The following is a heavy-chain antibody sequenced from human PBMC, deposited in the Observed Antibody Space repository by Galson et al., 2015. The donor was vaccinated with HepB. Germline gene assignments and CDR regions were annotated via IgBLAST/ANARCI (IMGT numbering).Heavy chain of an antibody. J-gene: IGHJ4*02. CDR3: AKDLSVRSSSWPADY. Sequence: SLRLSCAASGFTFSSYGMHWVRQAPGKGLEWVAVISYDGSNKYYADSVKGRFTISRDNSKNTLYLQMNSLRAEDTAVYYCAKDLSVRSSSWPADYWGQGTLVTVSS. D-gene: IGHD6-13*01. V-gene: IGHV3-30*18. CDR2: ISYDGSNK. CDR1: GFTFSSYG.